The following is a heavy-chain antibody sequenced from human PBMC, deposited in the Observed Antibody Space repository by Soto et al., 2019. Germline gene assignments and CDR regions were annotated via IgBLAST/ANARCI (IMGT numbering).Heavy chain of an antibody. J-gene: IGHJ6*02. D-gene: IGHD2-21*01. CDR3: AKSGSFSAYYYYGMDV. V-gene: IGHV3-23*01. Sequence: GGSLRLSCAASGFIFTNYAMNWVRQAPGKGLEWVSAISSGGSGGTTYYADSVQGRFTISRDNSNNKLFLQMNSLRADDAAKYYCAKSGSFSAYYYYGMDVWGQGTTVTVSS. CDR2: ISSGGSGGTT. CDR1: GFIFTNYA.